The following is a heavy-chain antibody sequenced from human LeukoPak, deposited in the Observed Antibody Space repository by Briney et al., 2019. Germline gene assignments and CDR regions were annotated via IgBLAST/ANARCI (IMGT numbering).Heavy chain of an antibody. Sequence: GRSLRLSCAASGFTFSGSAMHWVRQASGKGLEWVGRIRSKANSYATAYAASVKGRFTISRDDSKNTAYLQMNSLKTEDTAVYYCTRREVGATVDYWGQGTLVTVSS. CDR1: GFTFSGSA. J-gene: IGHJ4*02. D-gene: IGHD1-26*01. CDR3: TRREVGATVDY. CDR2: IRSKANSYAT. V-gene: IGHV3-73*01.